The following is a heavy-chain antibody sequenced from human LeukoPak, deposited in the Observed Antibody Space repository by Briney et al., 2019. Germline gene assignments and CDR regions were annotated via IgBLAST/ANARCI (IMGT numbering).Heavy chain of an antibody. J-gene: IGHJ5*02. D-gene: IGHD3-9*01. CDR2: INPNSGAT. CDR3: ARIYFNYDILTGYSPNWFDP. V-gene: IGHV1-2*02. Sequence: ASVKVSCKASRDTFTGYYMHWVRQAPGQGLEWMGWINPNSGATHYAQKFQGRVTMTRDTSISTVNMELSRLRSDDTAVYYCARIYFNYDILTGYSPNWFDPWGQGTLVTVSS. CDR1: RDTFTGYY.